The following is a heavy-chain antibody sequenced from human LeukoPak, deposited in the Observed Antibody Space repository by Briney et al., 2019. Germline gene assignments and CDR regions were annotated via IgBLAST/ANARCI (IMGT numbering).Heavy chain of an antibody. CDR2: IISDGSSV. J-gene: IGHJ4*02. CDR3: ARDSGGSYDY. Sequence: GGSLRLSCIASGFTFSDYWMHWVRQAPGKGPVWVSRIISDGSSVSYVDSVKGRFIMSRDNAKNTLYLQMNSLRAEDTAVYYCARDSGGSYDYWGQGTLVTVSS. V-gene: IGHV3-74*01. CDR1: GFTFSDYW. D-gene: IGHD1-26*01.